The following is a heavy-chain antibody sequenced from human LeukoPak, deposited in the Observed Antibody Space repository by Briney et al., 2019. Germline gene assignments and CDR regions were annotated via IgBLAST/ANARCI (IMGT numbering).Heavy chain of an antibody. CDR3: ARRVVAASAFDI. V-gene: IGHV4-39*07. D-gene: IGHD2-15*01. Sequence: SETLSLTCTVSGGSISSGTDYWGWIRQPPGKGLEWIGYIYHSGSTYYNPSLKSRVTISVDRSKNQFSLKLSSVIAADTAVYYCARRVVAASAFDIWGQGTMVTVSS. CDR2: IYHSGST. J-gene: IGHJ3*02. CDR1: GGSISSGTDY.